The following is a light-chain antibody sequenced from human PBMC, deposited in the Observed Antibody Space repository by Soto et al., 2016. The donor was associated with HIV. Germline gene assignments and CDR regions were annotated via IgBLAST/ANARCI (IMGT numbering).Light chain of an antibody. CDR1: HSLLHSNGYNY. CDR3: MQGLHSPAT. CDR2: LGS. V-gene: IGKV2-28*01. Sequence: DIVMTQSPLSLPVTPGEPASISCRSSHSLLHSNGYNYLDWYLQKPGQSPQVLIYLGSNRASGVPARFSGSGSGTDFTLRISRVEVEDVGVYYCMQGLHSPATFGQGTKLQIK. J-gene: IGKJ2*01.